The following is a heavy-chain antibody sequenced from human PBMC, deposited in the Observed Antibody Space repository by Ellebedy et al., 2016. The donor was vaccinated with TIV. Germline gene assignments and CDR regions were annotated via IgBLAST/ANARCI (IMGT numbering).Heavy chain of an antibody. V-gene: IGHV1-2*02. CDR3: ARGAGERELLWFGSLDY. CDR2: INPNSGGT. D-gene: IGHD3-10*01. Sequence: ASVKVSXXASGYTFTGYYMHWVRQAPGQGLEWMGWINPNSGGTNYAQKFQGRVTMTRDTSISTAYMELSRLRSDDTAVYYCARGAGERELLWFGSLDYWGQGTLVAVSS. CDR1: GYTFTGYY. J-gene: IGHJ4*02.